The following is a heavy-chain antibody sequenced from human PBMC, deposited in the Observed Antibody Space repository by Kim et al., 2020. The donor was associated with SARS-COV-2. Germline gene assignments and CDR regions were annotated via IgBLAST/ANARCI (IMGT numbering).Heavy chain of an antibody. CDR3: ATTTAYSSSSWFDP. J-gene: IGHJ5*02. V-gene: IGHV1-24*01. D-gene: IGHD6-6*01. Sequence: YAQKFQGSVTMTEDTSTDTAYMELSSLRSEDTAVYYCATTTAYSSSSWFDPWGQGTLVTVSS.